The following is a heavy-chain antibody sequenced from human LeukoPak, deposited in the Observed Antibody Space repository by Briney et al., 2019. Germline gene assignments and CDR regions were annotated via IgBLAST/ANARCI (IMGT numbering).Heavy chain of an antibody. Sequence: GRSLRLSCAASGFTFSRYGMHWARQAPGKGLEWVAVISYDGSNKYYADSVKGRFTISRDNSKNTLYLQMNSLRAEDTAVYYCAREEDTNFDYWGQGTLVTVSS. J-gene: IGHJ4*02. CDR2: ISYDGSNK. CDR3: AREEDTNFDY. V-gene: IGHV3-30*19. CDR1: GFTFSRYG. D-gene: IGHD5-18*01.